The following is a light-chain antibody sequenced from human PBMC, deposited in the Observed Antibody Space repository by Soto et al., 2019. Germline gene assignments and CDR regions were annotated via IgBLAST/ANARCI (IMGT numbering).Light chain of an antibody. CDR2: WAS. CDR1: QSVLYSSNNKNY. J-gene: IGKJ1*01. CDR3: QQYYSTPPT. V-gene: IGKV4-1*01. Sequence: DIVMTQSPDSLGVSLGERATINCKSSQSVLYSSNNKNYLAWYQQKPGQPPKLLIYWASTRESGVPDRFSGSGSGTDFTLTIGSLQAEDVAVYYCQQYYSTPPTFGQGTKVEIK.